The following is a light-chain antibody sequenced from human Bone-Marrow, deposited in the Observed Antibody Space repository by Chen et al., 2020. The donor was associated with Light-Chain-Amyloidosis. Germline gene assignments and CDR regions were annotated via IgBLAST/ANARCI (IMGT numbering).Light chain of an antibody. CDR1: NIGSTS. J-gene: IGLJ3*02. Sequence: SYVLIQPSSVLVAPGQTATISCGGNNIGSTSVHRYQQTPGQAPLLVVYDDSDGPSGIPERLSGSNSGNTATLTISRVEAGDEADYYCQVWDRSSDRPVFGGGTKLTVL. CDR2: DDS. CDR3: QVWDRSSDRPV. V-gene: IGLV3-21*02.